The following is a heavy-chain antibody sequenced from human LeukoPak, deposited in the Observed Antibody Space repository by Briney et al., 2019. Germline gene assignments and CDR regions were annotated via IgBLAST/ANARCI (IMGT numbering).Heavy chain of an antibody. CDR2: ISGSGGST. Sequence: GGSLRLSCAASGFTFSSYAMSWVCQAPGKGLEWVSAISGSGGSTYYADSVKGRFTISRDNSKNTLYLQMNSLRAEDTAVYYCARVKRDCSGGSCYSYDYWGQGTLVTVSS. J-gene: IGHJ4*02. V-gene: IGHV3-23*01. CDR1: GFTFSSYA. D-gene: IGHD2-15*01. CDR3: ARVKRDCSGGSCYSYDY.